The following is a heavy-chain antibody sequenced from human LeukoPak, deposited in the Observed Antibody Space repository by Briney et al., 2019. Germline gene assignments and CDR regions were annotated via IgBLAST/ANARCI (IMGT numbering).Heavy chain of an antibody. Sequence: SETLSLTCTFSGGSLSRGGHYWGWVRQPPGKGLEWVATIHNTGNTNYNPSLKSRVTISIDTSRNQISLRLSSVTAADTAVYYCAKSHLGVPHDYWGQGTLVTVSS. J-gene: IGHJ4*02. D-gene: IGHD2-2*01. CDR2: IHNTGNT. CDR3: AKSHLGVPHDY. V-gene: IGHV4-39*01. CDR1: GGSLSRGGHY.